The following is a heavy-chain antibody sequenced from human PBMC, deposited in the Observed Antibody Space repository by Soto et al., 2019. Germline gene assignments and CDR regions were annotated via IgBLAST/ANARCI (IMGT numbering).Heavy chain of an antibody. D-gene: IGHD2-21*02. V-gene: IGHV4-59*01. CDR3: ATDRFNDFFQY. J-gene: IGHJ1*01. Sequence: QLQLQESGPGLVKPSETLSLTCSVSGGSMSDYYWTWIRQPPGKGLEWIGYISNTGSTNYNPALKRQITISVDTSKNQFSRRLNSVTTADTAVYYCATDRFNDFFQYWGQGALVIVSS. CDR2: ISNTGST. CDR1: GGSMSDYY.